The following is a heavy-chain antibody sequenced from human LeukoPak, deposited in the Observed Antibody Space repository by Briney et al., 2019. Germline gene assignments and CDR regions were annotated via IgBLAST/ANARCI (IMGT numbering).Heavy chain of an antibody. V-gene: IGHV3-49*04. CDR2: IRSKAYGGTT. CDR3: TRDMIYTFHY. CDR1: GFTFSNAA. D-gene: IGHD3-16*01. J-gene: IGHJ4*02. Sequence: PWGSLRLSCAASGFTFSNAAMSWVRQAPGKGLEWVGFIRSKAYGGTTEYAASVKGRFTISRDDSKSIAYLQMNSLKTEDTAVYYCTRDMIYTFHYWGQGTLVTVSS.